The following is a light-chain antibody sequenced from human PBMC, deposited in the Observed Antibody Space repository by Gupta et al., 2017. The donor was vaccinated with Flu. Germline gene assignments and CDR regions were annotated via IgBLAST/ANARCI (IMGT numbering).Light chain of an antibody. J-gene: IGLJ2*01. CDR3: GTWDSSLSAVV. V-gene: IGLV1-51*02. Sequence: TISCSGSSSNIGNNYVSWYQQLPGTAPKLLIYENNKRPSGIPDRFSGSKSGTSATLGITGLQTGDEADYYCGTWDSSLSAVVFGGGTKLTVL. CDR1: SSNIGNNY. CDR2: ENN.